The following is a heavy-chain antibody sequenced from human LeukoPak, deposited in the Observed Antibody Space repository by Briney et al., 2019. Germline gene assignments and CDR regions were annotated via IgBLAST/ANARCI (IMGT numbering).Heavy chain of an antibody. D-gene: IGHD5-12*01. CDR2: INWNGGST. CDR1: GFTFDDYG. V-gene: IGHV3-20*04. Sequence: PGGSLRLSCAASGFTFDDYGMSWVRQAPGKGLEWVSGINWNGGSTGYADSVKGRFTISRDNAKNSLYLQMNSLRAEDTALYYCARGEPSSWLRLPTPFDYWGQGTLVTVSS. J-gene: IGHJ4*02. CDR3: ARGEPSSWLRLPTPFDY.